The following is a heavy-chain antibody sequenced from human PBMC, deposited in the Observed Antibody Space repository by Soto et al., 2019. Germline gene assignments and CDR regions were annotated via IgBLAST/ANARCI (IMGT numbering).Heavy chain of an antibody. CDR3: ARDRRGIAVAGSLIV. CDR1: GFTVSSNY. D-gene: IGHD6-19*01. V-gene: IGHV3-53*01. J-gene: IGHJ6*02. Sequence: EVQLVESGGGLIQPGGSLRLSCAASGFTVSSNYMSSVRQAPGKGLEWVSVIYSGGSTYYADSVKGRFTISRDNSKNTLYRQMNSLRAEDTAVYYCARDRRGIAVAGSLIVWGQGTTVTVSS. CDR2: IYSGGST.